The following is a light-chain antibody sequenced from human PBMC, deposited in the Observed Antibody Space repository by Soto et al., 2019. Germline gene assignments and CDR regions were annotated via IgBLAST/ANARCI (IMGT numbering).Light chain of an antibody. CDR3: SSFTTSTSYV. Sequence: QSALTQPASVSGSPGHSITISCTGTSSDVGAYDYVSWYQQHPGEVPKLMIFDVSDRPSGVSNRFSGSKSGNTASLTISGLQDEDEADYYCSSFTTSTSYVFGTGTKVTVL. CDR1: SSDVGAYDY. CDR2: DVS. V-gene: IGLV2-14*03. J-gene: IGLJ1*01.